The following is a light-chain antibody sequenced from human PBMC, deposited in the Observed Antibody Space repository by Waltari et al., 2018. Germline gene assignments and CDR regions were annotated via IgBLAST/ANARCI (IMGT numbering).Light chain of an antibody. CDR3: SSHADNTLV. Sequence: QSALTQPPSASGSPGQSVTISCTGTSSDYVSWFQHHPGKAPKLMIYEVSKRPSGVPDRFSGSKSGNTASLTVSGLQADDEAHYYCSSHADNTLVFGGGTKLTVL. V-gene: IGLV2-8*01. CDR1: SSDY. J-gene: IGLJ3*02. CDR2: EVS.